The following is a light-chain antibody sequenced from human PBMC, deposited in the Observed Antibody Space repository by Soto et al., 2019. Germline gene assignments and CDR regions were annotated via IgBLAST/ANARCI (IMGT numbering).Light chain of an antibody. V-gene: IGKV1-5*03. CDR1: QSISSW. CDR2: KAS. Sequence: DIQMTQSPSTLSASVGDRVTITCRASQSISSWLAWYQQKPGKAPKLLIYKASSLESGVPSRFSGSGSGTEFTLTISSLQPDDFATYYCQPYNTYSWTFGQGTNVEIK. J-gene: IGKJ1*01. CDR3: QPYNTYSWT.